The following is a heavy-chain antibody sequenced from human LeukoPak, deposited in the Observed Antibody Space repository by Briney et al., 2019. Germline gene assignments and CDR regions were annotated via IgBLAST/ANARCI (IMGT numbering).Heavy chain of an antibody. CDR2: ISAYNGNT. CDR3: AIVVVPAARYDAFDI. CDR1: GYTFTSYG. Sequence: ASVKVSCEASGYTFTSYGISWVRQAPGQGLEWMGWISAYNGNTNYAQKLQGRVTTTTDTSTSTAYMELRSLRSDDTAVYYCAIVVVPAARYDAFDIWGQGTMVTVSS. J-gene: IGHJ3*02. V-gene: IGHV1-18*01. D-gene: IGHD2-2*01.